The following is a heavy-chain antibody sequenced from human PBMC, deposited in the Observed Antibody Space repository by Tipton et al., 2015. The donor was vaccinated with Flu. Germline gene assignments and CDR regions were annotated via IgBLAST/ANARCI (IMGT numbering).Heavy chain of an antibody. CDR1: GAPVRGGIYS. CDR2: ISHTGT. V-gene: IGHV4-30-2*01. CDR3: ARRVAGNGGWYLDL. Sequence: TLSLTCAVSGAPVRGGIYSWNWIRQPPGKGLEWIGSISHTGTYYKPSLRTRAAISADRSKNQFSLELTSVTAADTAVYYCARRVAGNGGWYLDLWGRGTLVTVSS. J-gene: IGHJ2*01. D-gene: IGHD6-19*01.